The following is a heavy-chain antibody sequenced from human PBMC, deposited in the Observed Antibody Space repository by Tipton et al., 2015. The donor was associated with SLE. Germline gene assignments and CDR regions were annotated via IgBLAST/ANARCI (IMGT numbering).Heavy chain of an antibody. CDR2: IETDGRST. V-gene: IGHV3-74*01. CDR3: ARAFRLGLDSFDI. D-gene: IGHD3/OR15-3a*01. CDR1: GFTFGSYW. J-gene: IGHJ3*02. Sequence: SLGLSCAASGFTFGSYWMSWVRQVPGKGLAWVSRIETDGRSTAYADSVKGRFTVSRDNAQDTLFLQMNSLRAEDSGVYYCARAFRLGLDSFDIWGQGTTVTVSA.